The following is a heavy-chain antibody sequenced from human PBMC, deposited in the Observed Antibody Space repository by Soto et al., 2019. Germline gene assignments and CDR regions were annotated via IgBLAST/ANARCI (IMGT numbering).Heavy chain of an antibody. Sequence: SETLSLTCTVSGGSISSSSYYWGWIRQPPGKGLEWIGSIYYSGSTYYNPSLKSRVTISVDTSKNQFSLKLSSVTAADTAVYYCARTVPGELLYDYFDYWGQGTLVTVSS. CDR1: GGSISSSSYY. J-gene: IGHJ4*02. V-gene: IGHV4-39*01. CDR3: ARTVPGELLYDYFDY. CDR2: IYYSGST. D-gene: IGHD3-10*01.